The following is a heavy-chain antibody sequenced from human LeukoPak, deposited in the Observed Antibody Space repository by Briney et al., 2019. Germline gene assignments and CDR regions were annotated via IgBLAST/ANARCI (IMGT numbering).Heavy chain of an antibody. J-gene: IGHJ3*01. CDR3: ARDQYSSTWYRGAFDV. D-gene: IGHD6-13*01. CDR2: ISGGGNT. Sequence: PGGSLRLSCAASGFTFSSYAMNWVRQAPGKGLEWVSAISGGGNTYYADSVKSRFTISRDNAKNTLYLQMNSLRAEDTAVYYCARDQYSSTWYRGAFDVWGQGTMVSVSS. V-gene: IGHV3-23*01. CDR1: GFTFSSYA.